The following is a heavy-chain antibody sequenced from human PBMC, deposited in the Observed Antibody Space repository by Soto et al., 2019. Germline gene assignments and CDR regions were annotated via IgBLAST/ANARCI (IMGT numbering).Heavy chain of an antibody. CDR2: ISSSGSTV. J-gene: IGHJ5*02. CDR1: GFTFSDYY. V-gene: IGHV3-11*01. Sequence: QVQLVESGGGLVKPGGYLRLSCAASGFTFSDYYMSWIRQAPGKGLEWVSYISSSGSTVYYVDSVKGRFTISRDNAKNSLYLQMDSLRVEDTDVYYCARRGTGKWFDPWGQGTLVTVSS. CDR3: ARRGTGKWFDP.